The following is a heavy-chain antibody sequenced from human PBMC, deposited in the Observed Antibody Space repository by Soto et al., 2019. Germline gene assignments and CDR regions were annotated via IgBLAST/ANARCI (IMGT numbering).Heavy chain of an antibody. Sequence: GASVKVSCKASGYTFTSYGISWVRQAPGQGLEWMGWISSYNGNTTYAQKLQGRVTVTTDTSTSTAYMELRSLRSDDTAVYYCARGGGRLGYCSTTSCSLNAFDIWGQGTTVTVSS. CDR1: GYTFTSYG. J-gene: IGHJ3*02. D-gene: IGHD2-2*01. V-gene: IGHV1-18*01. CDR2: ISSYNGNT. CDR3: ARGGGRLGYCSTTSCSLNAFDI.